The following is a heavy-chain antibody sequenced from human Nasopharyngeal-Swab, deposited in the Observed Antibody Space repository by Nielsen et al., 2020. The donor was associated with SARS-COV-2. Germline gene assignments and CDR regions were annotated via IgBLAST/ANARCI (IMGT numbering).Heavy chain of an antibody. CDR2: ISSSSSYI. Sequence: WIRQPPGKGLEWVSSISSSSSYIYYADSVKGRFTISRDNAKNSLYLQMNSLRAEDTAVYYCAGDRWFGEFLSFDYWGQGTLVTVSS. J-gene: IGHJ4*02. D-gene: IGHD3-10*01. CDR3: AGDRWFGEFLSFDY. V-gene: IGHV3-21*01.